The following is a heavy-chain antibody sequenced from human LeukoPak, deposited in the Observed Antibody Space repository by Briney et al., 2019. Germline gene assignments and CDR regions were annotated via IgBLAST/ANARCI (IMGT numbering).Heavy chain of an antibody. D-gene: IGHD1-26*01. J-gene: IGHJ4*02. V-gene: IGHV4-39*01. CDR1: GDSVSSATYY. CDR2: ISYSGTS. CDR3: ARAPRGSADFDN. Sequence: SETLSLTCTVSGDSVSSATYYWGWVRQPPGKGLEWIGYISYSGTSYYTPSLQSRVTMTVDTSKNQFSLNLNSVTAADTAVYYCARAPRGSADFDNWGQGTLVTVSS.